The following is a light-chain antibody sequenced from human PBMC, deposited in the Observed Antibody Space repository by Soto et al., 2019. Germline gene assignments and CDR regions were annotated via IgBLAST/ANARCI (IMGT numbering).Light chain of an antibody. CDR2: DAA. CDR3: LQDHNYPLT. V-gene: IGKV1-6*02. Sequence: AIQMAQSPSSLSASVGDRVTITCRASQGIGNDVGWFQQKQGKAPKLLIYDAATLQRGVTSRFSGSRSGTDFTLTISSLQPEDFATYYCLQDHNYPLTFGGWTTLEIK. CDR1: QGIGND. J-gene: IGKJ4*01.